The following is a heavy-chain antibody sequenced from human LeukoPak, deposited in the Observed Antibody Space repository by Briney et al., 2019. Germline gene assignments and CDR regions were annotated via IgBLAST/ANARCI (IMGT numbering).Heavy chain of an antibody. CDR3: ARDEHGVGTSGPDY. J-gene: IGHJ4*02. V-gene: IGHV1-18*03. D-gene: IGHD2-8*01. CDR1: GYTFANFG. Sequence: GASVKVSCKASGYTFANFGFTWVRQAPGQGLEWMGWINAYNGHTNYAQNLQGRVTMTTDPSTRTAYMELRSLRSGDMAVYYCARDEHGVGTSGPDYWGQGTLVTVSS. CDR2: INAYNGHT.